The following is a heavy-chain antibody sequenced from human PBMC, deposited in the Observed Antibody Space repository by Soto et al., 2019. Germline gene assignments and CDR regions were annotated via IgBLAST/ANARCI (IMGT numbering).Heavy chain of an antibody. Sequence: TSETLSLTCTVSGASIRGFYWSWIRKSAGKGLEWIGRIYATGTTDYNPSLKSRVMMSVDTSKKQFSLKLRSVTAADTAVYYCVRDGTKTLRDWFDPWGQGISVTDSS. J-gene: IGHJ5*02. CDR1: GASIRGFY. CDR3: VRDGTKTLRDWFDP. CDR2: IYATGTT. D-gene: IGHD1-1*01. V-gene: IGHV4-4*07.